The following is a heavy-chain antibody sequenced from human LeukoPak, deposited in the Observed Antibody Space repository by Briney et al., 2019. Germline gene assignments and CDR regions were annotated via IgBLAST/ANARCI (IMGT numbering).Heavy chain of an antibody. Sequence: ASVKVSCKASGYTFTSYGISWVRQAPGQGLEWMGWINPNSGGTNYAQKFQGRVTMTRDTTISTAYMELSRLRSDDTAVYYCARGVGSVTPFDYWGQGTLVTVSS. D-gene: IGHD3-10*01. CDR3: ARGVGSVTPFDY. V-gene: IGHV1-2*02. CDR1: GYTFTSYG. J-gene: IGHJ4*02. CDR2: INPNSGGT.